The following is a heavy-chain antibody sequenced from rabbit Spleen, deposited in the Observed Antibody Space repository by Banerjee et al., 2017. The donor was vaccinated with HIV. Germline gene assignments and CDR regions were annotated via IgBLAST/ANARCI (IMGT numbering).Heavy chain of an antibody. CDR1: GLDFSSSYW. Sequence: EESGGGLVQPEGSLTLTCKASGLDFSSSYWICWVRQAPGKGLEWIACIYTGSSRTDYASWAKGRFTISKTSSTTVTLQMTSLTVADAATYFCARPDTSYFDAMDLWGPGTLVTVS. D-gene: IGHD8-1*01. CDR3: ARPDTSYFDAMDL. J-gene: IGHJ6*01. CDR2: IYTGSSRT. V-gene: IGHV1S45*01.